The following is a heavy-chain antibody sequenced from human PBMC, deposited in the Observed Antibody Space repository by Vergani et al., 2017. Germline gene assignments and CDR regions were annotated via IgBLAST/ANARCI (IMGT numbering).Heavy chain of an antibody. CDR2: ISSSSGYI. CDR1: GFTFSSYS. D-gene: IGHD6-6*01. V-gene: IGHV3-21*01. CDR3: AREDSSSWVLDAFDI. J-gene: IGHJ3*02. Sequence: EVQLVESGGGLVKPGGSLRLSCAASGFTFSSYSMNWVRQAPGKGLEWVSSISSSSGYIYYADSVKGRFTIARDNAKNSLYLQMNSLRAEDTAVYYCAREDSSSWVLDAFDIWGQGTMVTVSS.